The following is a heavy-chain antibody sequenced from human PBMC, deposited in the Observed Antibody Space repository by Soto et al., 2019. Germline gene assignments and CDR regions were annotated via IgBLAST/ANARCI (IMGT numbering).Heavy chain of an antibody. V-gene: IGHV3-49*03. CDR3: TRDFFVTVNHNCMEF. CDR1: GFTFGDYA. J-gene: IGHJ6*02. Sequence: TLRLSCTSSGFTFGDYAMSCFRQSPGKGLEWVGFIRSKAYGGTTEYAASVKGRFTISRDDSKSIAYLQMSSLKTEDTAVYYCTRDFFVTVNHNCMEFWCQGTSVIVS. CDR2: IRSKAYGGTT. D-gene: IGHD4-17*01.